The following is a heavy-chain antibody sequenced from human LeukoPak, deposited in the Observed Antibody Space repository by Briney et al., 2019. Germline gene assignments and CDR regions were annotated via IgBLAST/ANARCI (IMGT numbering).Heavy chain of an antibody. Sequence: SETLSLTCSVSGYSISSAYYWGWIRQPPGQGLEWIGTMYHSGSTNYNPSLKSRVTISVDTSKNQFSLKLSSVTAADTAVYFCARGFRGDNFDYWGQGTLVTVSS. CDR1: GYSISSAYY. V-gene: IGHV4-38-2*02. J-gene: IGHJ4*02. D-gene: IGHD7-27*01. CDR2: MYHSGST. CDR3: ARGFRGDNFDY.